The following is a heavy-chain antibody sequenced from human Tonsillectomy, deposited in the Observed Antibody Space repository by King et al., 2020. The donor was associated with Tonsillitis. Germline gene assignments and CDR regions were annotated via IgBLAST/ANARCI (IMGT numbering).Heavy chain of an antibody. CDR2: ISSSSSYI. Sequence: VQLVESGGGLVKPGGSLRLSCAASGFTFSSYSMNWVRQAPGKGLEWVSSISSSSSYIYYADSVKGRFTISSDNAKNSLYLQMNSLRAEDTAVYYCARDDPLLPVPAATPFDYWGQGTLVTVSS. CDR1: GFTFSSYS. CDR3: ARDDPLLPVPAATPFDY. V-gene: IGHV3-21*01. D-gene: IGHD2-2*01. J-gene: IGHJ4*02.